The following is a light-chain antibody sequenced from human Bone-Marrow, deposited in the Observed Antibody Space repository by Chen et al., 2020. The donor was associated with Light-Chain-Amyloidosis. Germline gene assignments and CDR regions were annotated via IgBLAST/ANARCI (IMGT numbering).Light chain of an antibody. CDR3: QSADSSGTYEVI. CDR2: KDT. V-gene: IGLV3-25*03. J-gene: IGLJ2*01. Sequence: SYGLTQPPSCPVSPGRTPRTTSSGEDLPTKYAYWYQQKPGQAPVLVIHKDTERPSGISERFSGSSSGTTATLTISGVQAEDEADYHCQSADSSGTYEVIFGGGTKLTVL. CDR1: DLPTKY.